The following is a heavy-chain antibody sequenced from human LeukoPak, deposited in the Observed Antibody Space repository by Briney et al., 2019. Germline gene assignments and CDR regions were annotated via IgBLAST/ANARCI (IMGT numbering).Heavy chain of an antibody. D-gene: IGHD5-18*01. CDR2: ISGSGCST. CDR3: AKARDTAMVLFDY. CDR1: GYTFTGYY. J-gene: IGHJ4*02. Sequence: SCKASGYTFTGYYMHWVRQAPGKGLEWVSAISGSGCSTYYADSVKGRFTISRDNSKNTLYLQMNSLRAEDTAVFYCAKARDTAMVLFDYWGQETLVTVSS. V-gene: IGHV3-23*01.